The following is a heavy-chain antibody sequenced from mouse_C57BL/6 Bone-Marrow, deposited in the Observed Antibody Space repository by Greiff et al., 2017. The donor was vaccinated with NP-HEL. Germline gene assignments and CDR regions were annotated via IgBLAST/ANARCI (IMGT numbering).Heavy chain of an antibody. CDR1: GYTFTSYW. J-gene: IGHJ2*01. CDR3: ARADYYGSTNFAY. CDR2: IYPGSGST. D-gene: IGHD1-1*01. Sequence: QVQLQQSGAELVKPGASVKMSCKASGYTFTSYWITWVKQRPGQGLEWIGDIYPGSGSTNYNEKFKSKATLTVDTSSSTAYMQLSSLTSEDSAVYYCARADYYGSTNFAYWGQGTTLTVSS. V-gene: IGHV1-55*01.